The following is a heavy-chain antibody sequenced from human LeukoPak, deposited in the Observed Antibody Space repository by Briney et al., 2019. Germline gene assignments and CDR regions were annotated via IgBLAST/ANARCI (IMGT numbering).Heavy chain of an antibody. CDR1: GFTFSSYA. CDR2: ISGSGGST. Sequence: GGSQRLSCAASGFTFSSYAMSWVRQAPGKGLEWVSAISGSGGSTYYADSVKGRFTISRDNSRDTLYLQMNSLRAERTAVYYCAKGYYDYVWGSYYFDYWGQGTLVTVSS. CDR3: AKGYYDYVWGSYYFDY. V-gene: IGHV3-23*01. D-gene: IGHD3-16*01. J-gene: IGHJ4*02.